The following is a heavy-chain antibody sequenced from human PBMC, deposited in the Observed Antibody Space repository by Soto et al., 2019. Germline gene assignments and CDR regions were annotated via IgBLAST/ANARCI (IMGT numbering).Heavy chain of an antibody. CDR2: ISGSGGST. Sequence: EVQLLESGGGLVQPGGSLRLSCAASGFTFSSYAMSWVRQAPGKGLEWVSAISGSGGSTYYADSVKGRFTISRDNSKNTLYLQMNSLRAEDTAVYYCTKDLTVTTYWFDYWGQGTLVTVSS. V-gene: IGHV3-23*01. CDR3: TKDLTVTTYWFDY. CDR1: GFTFSSYA. J-gene: IGHJ4*02. D-gene: IGHD4-17*01.